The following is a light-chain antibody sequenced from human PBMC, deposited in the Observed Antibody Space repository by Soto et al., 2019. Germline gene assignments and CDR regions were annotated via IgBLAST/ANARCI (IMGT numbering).Light chain of an antibody. Sequence: EIVMTQSPAALSVSPGXXXXXXXXXXQSVSSNLAWYQQKPGQAPRLLIYGASTRATGIPARFSGSGSGTEFTLTISSLQSEDFAVYYCQQYNNWPRGITFGQGTRPEIK. CDR1: QSVSSN. V-gene: IGKV3-15*01. CDR2: GAS. J-gene: IGKJ5*01. CDR3: QQYNNWPRGIT.